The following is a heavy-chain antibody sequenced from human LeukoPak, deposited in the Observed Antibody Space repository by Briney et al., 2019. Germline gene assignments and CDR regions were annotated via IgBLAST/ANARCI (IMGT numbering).Heavy chain of an antibody. V-gene: IGHV1-18*01. CDR3: ARGNRGSRINWFDP. CDR2: ISAYNGNT. CDR1: GYTFASYG. Sequence: ASVTVSCKASGYTFASYGISWVRQAPGQGLEWMGWISAYNGNTNYAQKLQGRVTMTTDTSTSTAYMELRSLRSDDTAVYYCARGNRGSRINWFDPWGQGTLVTVSS. J-gene: IGHJ5*02. D-gene: IGHD7-27*01.